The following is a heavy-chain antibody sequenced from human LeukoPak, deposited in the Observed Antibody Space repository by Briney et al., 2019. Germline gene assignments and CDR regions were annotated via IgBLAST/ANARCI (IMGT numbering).Heavy chain of an antibody. CDR2: IYYSGST. J-gene: IGHJ4*02. D-gene: IGHD7-27*01. CDR3: ARGIHWGWHYQGGFDY. CDR1: GGSISSYY. Sequence: SETLSLTCTVSGGSISSYYWSWIRQPPGKGLEWIGYIYYSGSTNYNPSLKSRVTISVDTAENQFSLKLRSVTAADTAVYFCARGIHWGWHYQGGFDYWGQGTLVTVSS. V-gene: IGHV4-59*01.